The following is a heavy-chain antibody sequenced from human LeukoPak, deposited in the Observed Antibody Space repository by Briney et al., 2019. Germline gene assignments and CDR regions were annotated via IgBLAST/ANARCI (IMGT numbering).Heavy chain of an antibody. V-gene: IGHV3-7*04. D-gene: IGHD5-12*01. CDR1: GFTFSNCW. CDR3: ARSTYGGYDYFDY. Sequence: GGSLRLSCAASGFTFSNCWMTWVRQAPGKGLEWVANIKQDGSEKYYVDSVKGRFTISRDNAKNSLFLQMNSLRAEDTAVYYCARSTYGGYDYFDYWGQGTLVTVSS. CDR2: IKQDGSEK. J-gene: IGHJ4*02.